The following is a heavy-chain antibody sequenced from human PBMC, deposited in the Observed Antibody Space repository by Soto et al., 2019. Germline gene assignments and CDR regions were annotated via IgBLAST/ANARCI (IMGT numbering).Heavy chain of an antibody. J-gene: IGHJ6*02. Sequence: LTGVGSGDTVCSNSVAWNWVRQSPSRGLEWLGRTYYRSRWYSDYAVSVRSRIDINADTSKNQVSLQLNSVTPEDTAVYYCARSEEDSDYYYYGMDVWGQGTTVTVSS. CDR1: GDTVCSNSVA. CDR3: ARSEEDSDYYYYGMDV. CDR2: TYYRSRWYS. D-gene: IGHD2-15*01. V-gene: IGHV6-1*01.